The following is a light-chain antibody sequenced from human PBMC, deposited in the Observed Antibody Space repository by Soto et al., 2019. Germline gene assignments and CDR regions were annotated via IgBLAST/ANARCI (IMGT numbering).Light chain of an antibody. CDR2: EVT. J-gene: IGLJ2*01. CDR1: NSDINNYDY. V-gene: IGLV2-14*01. CDR3: CSHTISGSGTPV. Sequence: QSALTQPASVSGSPGQSITLSFTGANSDINNYDYVSWYRQYPGLAPQLIISEVTNRPSVISDRFSGSKSANTAYLTISGLQVEDEADYYCCSHTISGSGTPVFGGGTKLTVL.